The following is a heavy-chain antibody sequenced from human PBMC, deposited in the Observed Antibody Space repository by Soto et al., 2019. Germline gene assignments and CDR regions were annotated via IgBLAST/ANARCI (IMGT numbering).Heavy chain of an antibody. CDR1: GFTFSNFA. CDR3: ARDPRNTMTTSALLD. V-gene: IGHV3-30*01. CDR2: ISYLDGTNK. J-gene: IGHJ4*02. D-gene: IGHD4-17*01. Sequence: QVQLVESGGGGVQPGKSLTLSCAGSGFTFSNFAIHWVRQAPGKGLEWVAVISYLDGTNKYYADSVKGRFTISRDNSKSTVYLHMNSLRPEDTDIYYCARDPRNTMTTSALLDWGQGTLVTVSS.